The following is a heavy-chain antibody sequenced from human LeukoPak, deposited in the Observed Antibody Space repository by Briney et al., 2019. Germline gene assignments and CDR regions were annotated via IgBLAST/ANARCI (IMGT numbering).Heavy chain of an antibody. V-gene: IGHV4-34*01. D-gene: IGHD3-22*01. J-gene: IGHJ4*02. Sequence: SETLSLTCAVYGGSFSGYYWSWIRQPPGKGLEWIGEINNSGSTNYNPSLKSRVTISVDTSKNQCSLTLTSVTAADTAVYYCARVWLSLGYYFDYWGQGTLVTVSS. CDR1: GGSFSGYY. CDR2: INNSGST. CDR3: ARVWLSLGYYFDY.